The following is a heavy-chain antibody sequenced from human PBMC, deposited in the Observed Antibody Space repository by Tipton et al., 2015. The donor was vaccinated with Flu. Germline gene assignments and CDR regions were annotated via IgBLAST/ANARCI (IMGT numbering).Heavy chain of an antibody. Sequence: SLRLSCAASGFTFSSYWMSWVRQAPGKGLEWVANIKQDGSEKYYVDSVKGRFTISRDNAKNSLYLQMNSLRAEDTAVYYCARGPVPRSNDAFDIWGQGTMVTVSS. CDR2: IKQDGSEK. D-gene: IGHD6-19*01. V-gene: IGHV3-7*01. CDR1: GFTFSSYW. J-gene: IGHJ3*02. CDR3: ARGPVPRSNDAFDI.